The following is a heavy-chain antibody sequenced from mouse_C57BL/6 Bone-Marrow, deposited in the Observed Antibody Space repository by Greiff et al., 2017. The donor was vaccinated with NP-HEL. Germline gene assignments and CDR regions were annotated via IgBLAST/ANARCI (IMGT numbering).Heavy chain of an antibody. Sequence: EVKLVESGPELVKPGASVKISCKASGYSFTGYYMNWVKQSPEKSLEWIGEINPSTGGTTYNQKFKAKATLTVDKSSSTAYMQLKSLTSEDSAVYYCARSPFYYGSSSYWYFDVWGTGTTVTVSS. CDR2: INPSTGGT. CDR1: GYSFTGYY. J-gene: IGHJ1*03. V-gene: IGHV1-42*01. CDR3: ARSPFYYGSSSYWYFDV. D-gene: IGHD1-1*01.